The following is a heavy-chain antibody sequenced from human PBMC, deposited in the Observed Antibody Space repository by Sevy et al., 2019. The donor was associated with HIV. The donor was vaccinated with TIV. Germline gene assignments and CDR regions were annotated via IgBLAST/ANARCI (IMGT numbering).Heavy chain of an antibody. CDR1: GDSISGSDYS. V-gene: IGHV4-39*01. CDR3: ERLDPSGPRDY. CDR2: IHYKGTT. D-gene: IGHD5-12*01. Sequence: SETLSLTCTVSGDSISGSDYSWGWIRHPPGKDLEWIGNIHYKGTTYYNPSLKSRVTVSVDTSKNQFPLRLSPVSAADTAVYYCERLDPSGPRDYWGQGTLVTVSS. J-gene: IGHJ4*02.